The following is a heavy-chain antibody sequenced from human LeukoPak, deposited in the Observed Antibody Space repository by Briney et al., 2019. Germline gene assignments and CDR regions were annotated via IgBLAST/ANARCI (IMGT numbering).Heavy chain of an antibody. D-gene: IGHD6-13*01. Sequence: PGGSLRLSCAASGFTFSSYAMSWVRQAPGEGVEGVSAISGSGGSTYYADSVKGRFTISGDNSKNTLYLQMNSLRAEDTAVYYCAKDVAAADYYYYGMDVWGQGTTVTVSS. CDR3: AKDVAAADYYYYGMDV. CDR2: ISGSGGST. V-gene: IGHV3-23*01. J-gene: IGHJ6*02. CDR1: GFTFSSYA.